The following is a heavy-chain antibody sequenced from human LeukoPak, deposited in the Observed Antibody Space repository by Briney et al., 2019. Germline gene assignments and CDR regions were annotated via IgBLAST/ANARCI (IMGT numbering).Heavy chain of an antibody. J-gene: IGHJ4*02. V-gene: IGHV3-30*18. CDR2: ISYDGSNK. CDR3: AKDRPFVVVVAATPPLFDY. Sequence: GGSLRLSCAASGFTFSSYGMHWVRQAPGKGLERAAVISYDGSNKYYADSVKGRFTISRDNSKNTLYLQMNSLRAEDTAVYYCAKDRPFVVVVAATPPLFDYWGQGTLVTVSS. D-gene: IGHD2-15*01. CDR1: GFTFSSYG.